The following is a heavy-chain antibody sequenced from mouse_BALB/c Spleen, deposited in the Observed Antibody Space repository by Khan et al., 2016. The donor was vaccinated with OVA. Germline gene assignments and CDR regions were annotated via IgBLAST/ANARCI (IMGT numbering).Heavy chain of an antibody. Sequence: VQLQQSGAELAKPGASVKMSCTASGYIFTTYWIHWIKQRPGQGLEWIGYINPSTGYPESNKKFKDKATLTADESSSTAYMQLNRLTSADSAVYYWTRRGLFGLFAYWGQGTLVTVSA. CDR3: TRRGLFGLFAY. CDR2: INPSTGYP. CDR1: GYIFTTYW. V-gene: IGHV1-7*01. J-gene: IGHJ3*01. D-gene: IGHD6-2*01.